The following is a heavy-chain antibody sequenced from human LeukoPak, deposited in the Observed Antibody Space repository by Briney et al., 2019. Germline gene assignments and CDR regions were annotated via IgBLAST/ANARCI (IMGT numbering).Heavy chain of an antibody. D-gene: IGHD6-6*01. V-gene: IGHV4-59*01. CDR3: ATVPHSTSSDY. Sequence: PSETLSLTCTVSGGSISSYYWSWLRQPPGKGMEWIGYIYYSGSTNYNPSLNSRVTISVDTSKNQFSLKLSSVTAADTAVYYCATVPHSTSSDYWGQGTLVTVSS. J-gene: IGHJ4*02. CDR1: GGSISSYY. CDR2: IYYSGST.